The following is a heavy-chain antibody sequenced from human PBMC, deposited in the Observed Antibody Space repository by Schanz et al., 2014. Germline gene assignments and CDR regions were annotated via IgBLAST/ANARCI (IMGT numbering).Heavy chain of an antibody. D-gene: IGHD2-21*02. V-gene: IGHV3-21*01. CDR1: GFTFSTYA. Sequence: EVQLLESGGALEQPGGSLRLSCSASGFTFSTYAMSWARQTPGKGLEWVSSISSSSSYISYADSVKGRFTISRDNAKNSLYLQMNSLRAEDTAVYYCARPSDSSWYMDVWGKGTTXTVSS. CDR2: ISSSSSYI. J-gene: IGHJ6*03. CDR3: ARPSDSSWYMDV.